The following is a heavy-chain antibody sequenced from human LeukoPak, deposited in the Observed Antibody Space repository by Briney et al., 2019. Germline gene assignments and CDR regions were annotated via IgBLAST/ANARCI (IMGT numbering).Heavy chain of an antibody. Sequence: GASVKVSCKASGYTFTCYGISWVRQAPGQGLEWMGWISAYNGNTNYAQKLQGRVTMTTDTSTSTAYMELRSLRSDDTAVYYCARVRVWGSYRPRYFDYWGQGTLVTVSS. CDR1: GYTFTCYG. J-gene: IGHJ4*02. CDR2: ISAYNGNT. V-gene: IGHV1-18*01. CDR3: ARVRVWGSYRPRYFDY. D-gene: IGHD3-16*02.